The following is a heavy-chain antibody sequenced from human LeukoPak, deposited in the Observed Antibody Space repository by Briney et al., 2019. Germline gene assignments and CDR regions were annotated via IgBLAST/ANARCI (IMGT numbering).Heavy chain of an antibody. V-gene: IGHV1-69*13. CDR1: GGTFSSYA. CDR2: IIPIFGTA. CDR3: TTLGGYYDFWRGLLDY. Sequence: SVKVSCKASGGTFSSYAISWVRQAPGQGLEWMGGIIPIFGTANYAQKFQGRVTITADESTSTAYMELSSLRSEDTAVYYCTTLGGYYDFWRGLLDYWGRGTLVTVSS. D-gene: IGHD3-3*01. J-gene: IGHJ4*02.